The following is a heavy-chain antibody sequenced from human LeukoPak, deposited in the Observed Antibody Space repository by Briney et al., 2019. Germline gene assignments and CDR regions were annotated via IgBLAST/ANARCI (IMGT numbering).Heavy chain of an antibody. CDR3: ARVGDTDAFDI. D-gene: IGHD2-21*02. CDR1: GFTFSSYA. J-gene: IGHJ3*02. Sequence: GGSLRLSCAASGFTFSSYAMHWVRQAPGKGLEYVSAISRNGGSTYYANSVKGRFTISRDNSKNTLFLQMGSLRAEDMAVYYCARVGDTDAFDIWGQGTMVTVS. CDR2: ISRNGGST. V-gene: IGHV3-64*01.